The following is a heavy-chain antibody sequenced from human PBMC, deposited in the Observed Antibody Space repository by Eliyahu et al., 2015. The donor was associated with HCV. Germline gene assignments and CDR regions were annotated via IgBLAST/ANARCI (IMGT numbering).Heavy chain of an antibody. V-gene: IGHV4-39*01. J-gene: IGHJ4*02. Sequence: QLQLQESGPGLVKSSETLSLTCTXXGXSXSSSIYWWGWXRQPPGXGLEWIGSIYYSGSXYYNSSLKTRVTISVVTSKNQFSLKLSSVTAADTAVYYCARHELLSPPFDYWGQGTLVTVST. CDR3: ARHELLSPPFDY. CDR2: IYYSGSX. D-gene: IGHD3-10*01. CDR1: GXSXSSSIYW.